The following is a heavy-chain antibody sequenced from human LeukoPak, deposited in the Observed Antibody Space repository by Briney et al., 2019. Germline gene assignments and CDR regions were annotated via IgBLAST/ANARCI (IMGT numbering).Heavy chain of an antibody. CDR3: AREVDYGDYGWFDP. V-gene: IGHV4-38-2*02. Sequence: SETLSLTCTVSGYSISSGYYWGWIRQPPGEGLEWIGSIYHSGSTYYNPSLKSRVTISVDTSKNQFSLKLSSVTAADTAVYYCAREVDYGDYGWFDPWGQGTLVTVSS. D-gene: IGHD4-17*01. CDR1: GYSISSGYY. CDR2: IYHSGST. J-gene: IGHJ5*02.